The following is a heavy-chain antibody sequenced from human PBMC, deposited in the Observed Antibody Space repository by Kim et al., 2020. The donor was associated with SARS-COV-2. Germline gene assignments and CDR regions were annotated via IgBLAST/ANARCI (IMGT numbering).Heavy chain of an antibody. D-gene: IGHD3-9*01. J-gene: IGHJ6*02. Sequence: GGSLRLSCAASGFTVSSNYMSWVRQAPGKGLEWVSVIYSGGSTYYADSVKGRFTISRDNSKNTLYLQMNSLRAEDTAVYYCARDMAREGRYFDWLSSYGMNDWGQGTTVTVSS. CDR1: GFTVSSNY. CDR3: ARDMAREGRYFDWLSSYGMND. CDR2: IYSGGST. V-gene: IGHV3-66*01.